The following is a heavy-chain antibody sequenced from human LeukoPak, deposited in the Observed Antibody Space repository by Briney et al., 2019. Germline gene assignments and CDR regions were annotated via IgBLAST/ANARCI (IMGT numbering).Heavy chain of an antibody. D-gene: IGHD5-18*01. CDR2: LSGSGDKT. V-gene: IGHV3-23*01. J-gene: IGHJ4*02. Sequence: GGSLRLSCAASGFIFRTYAMSWVRQAPGKGLEWVSALSGSGDKTFYADSVKGRFTISRDNSKNTLYLQMNSLRAEDTAVYYCARGWIQLWTINRYYFDYWGQGTLVTVSS. CDR1: GFIFRTYA. CDR3: ARGWIQLWTINRYYFDY.